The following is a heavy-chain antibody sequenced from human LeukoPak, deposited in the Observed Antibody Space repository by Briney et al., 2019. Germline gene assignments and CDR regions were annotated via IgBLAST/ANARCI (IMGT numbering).Heavy chain of an antibody. J-gene: IGHJ6*02. CDR1: GFTFSSYW. V-gene: IGHV3-7*01. D-gene: IGHD6-19*01. Sequence: GGSLRLSCAASGFTFSSYWMSWVRQAPGKGLEWVANIKQDGSEKYYVDSVKGRFTISRDNAKNSLYLQMNSLRDEDTAVYYCARDTSAWRYGMDVWGQGTTVTVSS. CDR3: ARDTSAWRYGMDV. CDR2: IKQDGSEK.